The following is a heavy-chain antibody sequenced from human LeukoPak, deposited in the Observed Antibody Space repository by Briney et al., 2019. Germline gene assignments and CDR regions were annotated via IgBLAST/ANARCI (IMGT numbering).Heavy chain of an antibody. J-gene: IGHJ4*02. D-gene: IGHD6-19*01. Sequence: SETLSLTCTLVSGDSIDSSSSYWGWIRQPPGKGLEWIGTIYYTGSTNYNPSLKSRVTISVDTSKNQFSLKLSSVTAADTAVYYCARHGRYSSGWYVAYWGQGTLVTVSS. CDR2: IYYTGST. CDR1: GDSIDSSSSY. V-gene: IGHV4-39*01. CDR3: ARHGRYSSGWYVAY.